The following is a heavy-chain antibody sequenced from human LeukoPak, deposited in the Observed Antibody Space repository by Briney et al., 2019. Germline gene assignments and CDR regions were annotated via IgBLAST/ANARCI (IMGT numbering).Heavy chain of an antibody. CDR1: DDSISSGAYY. V-gene: IGHV4-30-2*01. D-gene: IGHD3-3*01. J-gene: IGHJ5*02. Sequence: SETLSLTCTVSDDSISSGAYYWSWIRLAPGKGLEWIGYIYHSGTTSYNPSLRSRVIISVDRSKNQISLSLSSVTAADTAVYYCARVKPGVVIPYNWFDPWGRGTLVTVSS. CDR3: ARVKPGVVIPYNWFDP. CDR2: IYHSGTT.